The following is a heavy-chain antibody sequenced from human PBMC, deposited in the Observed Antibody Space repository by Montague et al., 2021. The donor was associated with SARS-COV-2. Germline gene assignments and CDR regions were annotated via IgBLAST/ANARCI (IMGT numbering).Heavy chain of an antibody. CDR3: VRVAPRYDSITIFGVVIPDWFDP. CDR1: GGSTSSSCYY. D-gene: IGHD3-3*01. CDR2: NYYSGXT. J-gene: IGHJ5*02. V-gene: IGHV4-61*01. Sequence: SETLSLTCTVSGGSTSSSCYYWIWLRQPTGKGLVLIGYNYYSGXTXHXXXXQXRVTISADTTKNQFTLKLSSVTAADTAVYYCVRVAPRYDSITIFGVVIPDWFDPWGQGTLVTVSS.